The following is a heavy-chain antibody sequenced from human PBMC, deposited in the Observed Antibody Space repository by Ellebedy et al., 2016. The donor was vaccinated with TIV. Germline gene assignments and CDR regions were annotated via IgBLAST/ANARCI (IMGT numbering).Heavy chain of an antibody. CDR3: ASFSGLNYSDKSGFLGYFDL. V-gene: IGHV4-59*08. Sequence: MPSETLSLTCTVSGGSITTYYWSWIRQPPGKGLEWIGYIDYSGSTHYNPSLRSRVIISVDTSKNRFSLKLSSVLAADTAVYYCASFSGLNYSDKSGFLGYFDLWGRGTLVTVSS. D-gene: IGHD3-22*01. CDR2: IDYSGST. J-gene: IGHJ2*01. CDR1: GGSITTYY.